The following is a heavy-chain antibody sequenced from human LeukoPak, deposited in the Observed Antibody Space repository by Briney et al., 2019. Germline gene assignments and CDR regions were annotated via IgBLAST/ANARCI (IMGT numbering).Heavy chain of an antibody. Sequence: SQTLSLTCAISGDSVSSNSAAWNWIRQSPSRGLEWLGRTYYRSKWYNDYAVSVKSRITINPDTSKNQFSLQLNSVTPEDMAVYYCARVRYYYGSGSYTTFDYWGQGTLVTVSS. CDR1: GDSVSSNSAA. D-gene: IGHD3-10*01. CDR3: ARVRYYYGSGSYTTFDY. V-gene: IGHV6-1*01. CDR2: TYYRSKWYN. J-gene: IGHJ4*02.